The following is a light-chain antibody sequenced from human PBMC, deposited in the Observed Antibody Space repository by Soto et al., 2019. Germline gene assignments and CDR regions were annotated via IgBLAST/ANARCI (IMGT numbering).Light chain of an antibody. CDR2: SND. CDR1: SSNIGSNT. J-gene: IGLJ2*01. CDR3: ASWDDSRKGVV. Sequence: QSVLTQPPSASVTPGQRVTIFWSGSSSNIGSNTVTWYQHLPGTAPKLLIYSNDQRPSGVPDRFSGSKSGTSASLAISGLQSEDEADYYCASWDDSRKGVVFGGGTKLTVL. V-gene: IGLV1-44*01.